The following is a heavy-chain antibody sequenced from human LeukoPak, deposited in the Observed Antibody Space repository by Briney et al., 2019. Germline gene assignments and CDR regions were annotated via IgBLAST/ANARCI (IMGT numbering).Heavy chain of an antibody. CDR3: ARRAARPRYYYYYGMDV. J-gene: IGHJ6*02. CDR1: GYTFTGYY. Sequence: GASVKVSCKASGYTFTGYYMHWVRQAPGQGLEWMGRINPNSGGTNYAQKFQGRVTMTRNTSISTAYMELSSLRSEDTAVYYCARRAARPRYYYYYGMDVWGQGTTVTVSS. D-gene: IGHD6-6*01. V-gene: IGHV1-2*06. CDR2: INPNSGGT.